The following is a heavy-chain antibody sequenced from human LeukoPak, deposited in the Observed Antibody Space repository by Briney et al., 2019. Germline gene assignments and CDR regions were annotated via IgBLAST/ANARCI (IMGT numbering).Heavy chain of an antibody. V-gene: IGHV4-39*07. D-gene: IGHD3/OR15-3a*01. J-gene: IGHJ6*03. CDR1: GGSISSSSYY. CDR3: ARGTVGRSRTPDDRPLYYYYMDV. CDR2: IYYSGST. Sequence: SETLSLTCTVSGGSISSSSYYWGWIRQPPGKGLEWIGSIYYSGSTYYNPSLKSRVTISVDTSKNQFSLKLSSVTAADTAVYYCARGTVGRSRTPDDRPLYYYYMDVWGKGTTVTVSS.